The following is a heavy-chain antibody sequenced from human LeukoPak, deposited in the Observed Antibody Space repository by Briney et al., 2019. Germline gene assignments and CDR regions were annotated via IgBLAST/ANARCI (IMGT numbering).Heavy chain of an antibody. CDR3: AQGVGSGWYPH. V-gene: IGHV3-23*01. J-gene: IGHJ4*02. D-gene: IGHD6-19*01. Sequence: AGSLRLSCTVSGFSISTSGMSWVRQAQRKGLQTISAISVDGESAYYADSVKGRFTISRDNSKNTLYLQMNSLRVEDTAVYYCAQGVGSGWYPHWGQGSLVSVSS. CDR2: ISVDGESA. CDR1: GFSISTSG.